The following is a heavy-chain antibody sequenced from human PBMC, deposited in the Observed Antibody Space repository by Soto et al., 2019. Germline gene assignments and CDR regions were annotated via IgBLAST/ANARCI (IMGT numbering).Heavy chain of an antibody. J-gene: IGHJ6*02. CDR3: VRDIRGRCYGGPDV. V-gene: IGHV3-23*01. Sequence: PRGSLRLSCAASGFTFSLSAMTWVRQAPGQGLEWVSGITSGGANTYYADSVEGRFTISRDNSTDTLYLQLSSLRADDTGVKDCVRDIRGRCYGGPDVWGQGTTVTVSS. CDR2: ITSGGANT. D-gene: IGHD2-15*01. CDR1: GFTFSLSA.